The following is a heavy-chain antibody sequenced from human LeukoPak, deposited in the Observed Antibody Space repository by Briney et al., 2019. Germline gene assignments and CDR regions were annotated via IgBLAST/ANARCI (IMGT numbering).Heavy chain of an antibody. CDR3: VRKGPYDEAFDI. Sequence: PSETLSLTCTVSGGSISSYYWSWIRQPPGKGLEWIGYIYNSGSTNYNPSLKSRVTISIDRSKKQFSLKLSSVTAADTAVYHCVRKGPYDEAFDIWGQGTMVTVSS. J-gene: IGHJ3*02. CDR1: GGSISSYY. V-gene: IGHV4-59*01. D-gene: IGHD3-22*01. CDR2: IYNSGST.